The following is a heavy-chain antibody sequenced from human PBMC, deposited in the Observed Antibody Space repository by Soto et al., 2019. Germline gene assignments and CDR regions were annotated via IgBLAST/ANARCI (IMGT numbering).Heavy chain of an antibody. CDR2: IKDGGESK. D-gene: IGHD6-13*01. J-gene: IGHJ4*02. CDR1: GFTFSNYA. Sequence: DVQLLESGGGLVQPGGSLTLSCAASGFTFSNYAMHWVRQAQGKGLEWVSTIKDGGESKLYLDSLRGRLTIARENSKDTLYLQMTSLRVEDTALYHCVKGGASYTSCWYANWGQGILVTVSS. V-gene: IGHV3-23*01. CDR3: VKGGASYTSCWYAN.